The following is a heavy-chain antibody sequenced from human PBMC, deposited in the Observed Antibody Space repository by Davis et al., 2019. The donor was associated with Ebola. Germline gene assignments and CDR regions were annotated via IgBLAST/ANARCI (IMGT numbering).Heavy chain of an antibody. J-gene: IGHJ3*02. D-gene: IGHD2-2*01. V-gene: IGHV3-23*01. Sequence: PGGSLRLSCEASGFSFRTYAMSWVRQAPGKGLEWVSTLGTSADTYYADSVKGRFTISRDNSRNTLYLQMNGLRVEDMAIYYCAKDNANIWFDIWGQGTMVTVSS. CDR3: AKDNANIWFDI. CDR1: GFSFRTYA. CDR2: LGTSADT.